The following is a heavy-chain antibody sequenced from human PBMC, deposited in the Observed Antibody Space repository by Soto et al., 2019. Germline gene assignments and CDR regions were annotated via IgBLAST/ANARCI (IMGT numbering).Heavy chain of an antibody. D-gene: IGHD3-9*01. CDR2: IYWDDDK. V-gene: IGHV2-5*02. CDR1: GFSLINSGVG. CDR3: AHRVVWRPSDWSLGWFDP. Sequence: QITLTESGPTLVKPTQTLTLTCTFSGFSLINSGVGVGWVRQHPGKALEWLALIYWDDDKRYNPSLRSRLAIFQDTPKNLVVLIMTNMDPEDTATYYCAHRVVWRPSDWSLGWFDPWGQGTLVTVSS. J-gene: IGHJ5*02.